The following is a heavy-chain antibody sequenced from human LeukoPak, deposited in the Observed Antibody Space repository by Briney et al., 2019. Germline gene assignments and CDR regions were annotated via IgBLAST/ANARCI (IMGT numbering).Heavy chain of an antibody. D-gene: IGHD5-18*01. V-gene: IGHV3-64D*06. CDR1: GFTFSRNA. CDR3: VKDLTAMDDY. CDR2: ISSDGGST. Sequence: RPGGSPRLSCSASGFTFSRNALHSVRQAPGKGLEYVSGISSDGGSTYYADSVRGRFTISRDNSKNTLYLQMSRLRHEDTAEYYCVKDLTAMDDYWGQGTLVTVSS. J-gene: IGHJ4*02.